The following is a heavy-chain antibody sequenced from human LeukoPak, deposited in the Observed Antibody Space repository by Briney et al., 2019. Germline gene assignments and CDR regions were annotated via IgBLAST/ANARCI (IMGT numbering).Heavy chain of an antibody. CDR3: AKVRKDYDDYTYYYYYMDV. Sequence: GGSLRLSCAASGFTFSDHYMSWIRQAPGKGLEWVSYISSSGNTIYYADSVKGRFTISRDNAKNSLYLQMNSLRAEDTAVYYCAKVRKDYDDYTYYYYYMDVWGKGTTVTISS. J-gene: IGHJ6*03. V-gene: IGHV3-11*01. D-gene: IGHD4-17*01. CDR2: ISSSGNTI. CDR1: GFTFSDHY.